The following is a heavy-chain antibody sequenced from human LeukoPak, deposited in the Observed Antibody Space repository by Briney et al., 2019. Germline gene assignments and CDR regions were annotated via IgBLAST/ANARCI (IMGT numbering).Heavy chain of an antibody. J-gene: IGHJ6*02. V-gene: IGHV1-18*01. CDR1: GYTFTSYG. Sequence: ASVKVSCKASGYTFTSYGIIWVRQAPGQGLEWMGWISAYNGNTNYAQKLQGRVTMTTDTSTSTAYMELRSLRSDDTAVYYCAREKDGPGSKLYYYYGMDVWGQGTTVTVSS. CDR3: AREKDGPGSKLYYYYGMDV. D-gene: IGHD3-10*01. CDR2: ISAYNGNT.